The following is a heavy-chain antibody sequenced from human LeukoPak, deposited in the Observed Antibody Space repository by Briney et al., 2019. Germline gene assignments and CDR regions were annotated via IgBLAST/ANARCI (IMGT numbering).Heavy chain of an antibody. V-gene: IGHV4-30-2*01. CDR1: GGSISSGGYS. CDR2: IYHSGST. D-gene: IGHD3-10*01. Sequence: SETLSLTCAVSGGSISSGGYSWSWIRQPPGKGLEWIGYIYHSGSTYYNPSLKSRVTISVDRSKNQFSLKLSSVTAADTAVYYCASMVRGATPLFDYWGQGTLVTVSS. J-gene: IGHJ4*02. CDR3: ASMVRGATPLFDY.